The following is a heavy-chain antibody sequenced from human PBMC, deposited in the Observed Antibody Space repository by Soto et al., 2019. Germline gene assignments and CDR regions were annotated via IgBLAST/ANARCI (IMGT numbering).Heavy chain of an antibody. V-gene: IGHV3-21*01. CDR3: ARGHLSNWWYFDS. CDR2: ISTSSTYI. D-gene: IGHD2-8*02. CDR1: GFTFSSYS. J-gene: IGHJ4*02. Sequence: PGGSLRLSCEASGFTFSSYSMSWVRQAPGKGLEWVSSISTSSTYIWYADSLKARFTISRDDAKNSLSLLMNSLRAEDTAVYYCARGHLSNWWYFDSWGQGALVTVSS.